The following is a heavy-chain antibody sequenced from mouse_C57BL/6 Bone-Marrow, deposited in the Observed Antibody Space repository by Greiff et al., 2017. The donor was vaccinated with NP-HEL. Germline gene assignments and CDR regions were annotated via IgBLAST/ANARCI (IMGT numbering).Heavy chain of an antibody. V-gene: IGHV1-81*01. Sequence: VKLMESGAELARPGASVKLSCKASGYTFTSYGISWVKQRTGQGLEWIGEIYPRSGNTYYNEKFKGKATLTADKSSSTAYMELRSLTSEDSAVYFCARSTMITTRKAWFAYWGQGTLVTVSA. CDR1: GYTFTSYG. D-gene: IGHD2-4*01. CDR3: ARSTMITTRKAWFAY. J-gene: IGHJ3*01. CDR2: IYPRSGNT.